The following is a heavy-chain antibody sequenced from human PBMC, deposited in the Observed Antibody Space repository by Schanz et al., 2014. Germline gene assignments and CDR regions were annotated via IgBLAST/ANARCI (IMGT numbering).Heavy chain of an antibody. Sequence: QVQLVQSEAEVKKPGSSVKVSCKASGGTFSTYVVVCVRQAPGQGLEWMGRIIPILGIANYAQKFQGRVTITADKSTSTASMELSSLRSEDTAVYYCARGPSQGYSYGHNIGAYYYGMDVWGQGTTVTVSS. CDR3: ARGPSQGYSYGHNIGAYYYGMDV. J-gene: IGHJ6*02. V-gene: IGHV1-69*04. D-gene: IGHD5-18*01. CDR2: IIPILGIA. CDR1: GGTFSTYV.